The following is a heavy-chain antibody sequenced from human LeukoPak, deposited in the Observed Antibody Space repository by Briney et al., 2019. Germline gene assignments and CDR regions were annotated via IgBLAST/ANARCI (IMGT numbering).Heavy chain of an antibody. D-gene: IGHD3-22*01. J-gene: IGHJ4*02. Sequence: GGSLRLSCAASGFTFDDYAMHWVRQVPGKGLEWVSGISWNSGSIGYVDSVKGRFTISRDNAKNSLYLQMNSLRAEDTALYYCVKDSAYDSSGTKDYWGQGTLVTVSS. CDR2: ISWNSGSI. CDR1: GFTFDDYA. CDR3: VKDSAYDSSGTKDY. V-gene: IGHV3-9*01.